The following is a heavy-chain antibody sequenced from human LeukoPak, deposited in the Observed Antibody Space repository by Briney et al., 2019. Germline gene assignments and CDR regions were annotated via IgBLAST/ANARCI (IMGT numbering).Heavy chain of an antibody. Sequence: PSETLSLTCTVSGGSISSYYWSWIRQPAGKGLEWIGRIYTSGSTNYNPSLKSRVTMSVDTSKNQFSLKLSSVTAADTAVYYCARVNTAMVYDAFDIWGQGTMVTVSS. J-gene: IGHJ3*02. CDR2: IYTSGST. CDR1: GGSISSYY. V-gene: IGHV4-4*07. D-gene: IGHD5-18*01. CDR3: ARVNTAMVYDAFDI.